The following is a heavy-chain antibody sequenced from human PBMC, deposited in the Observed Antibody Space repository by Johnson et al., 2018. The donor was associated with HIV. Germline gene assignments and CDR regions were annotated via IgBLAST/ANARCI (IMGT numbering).Heavy chain of an antibody. V-gene: IGHV3-30*14. CDR1: GFTFSSYA. D-gene: IGHD3-16*01. CDR3: AREGGKAINDAFDI. J-gene: IGHJ3*02. CDR2: ISYDGSNK. Sequence: VQLVESGGGVVQPGRSLRLSCAASGFTFSSYAMHWVRQAPGKGLEWVAVISYDGSNKYYADSVKGRFTISRDNSKNTLYLQMNSLGAEDTAVYYCAREGGKAINDAFDIWGQGTMVTVSS.